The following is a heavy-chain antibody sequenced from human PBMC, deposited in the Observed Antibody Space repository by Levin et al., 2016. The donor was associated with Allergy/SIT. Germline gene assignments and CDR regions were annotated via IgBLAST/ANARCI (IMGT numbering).Heavy chain of an antibody. D-gene: IGHD1-26*01. CDR3: ARALRVVGATLAGY. CDR1: GYTFTSYD. CDR2: MNPNSGNT. Sequence: ASVKVSCKASGYTFTSYDINWVRQATGQGLEWMGWMNPNSGNTGYAQKFQGRVTMTRNTSISTAYMELSSLRSEDTAVYYCARALRVVGATLAGYWGQGTLVTVSS. J-gene: IGHJ4*02. V-gene: IGHV1-8*01.